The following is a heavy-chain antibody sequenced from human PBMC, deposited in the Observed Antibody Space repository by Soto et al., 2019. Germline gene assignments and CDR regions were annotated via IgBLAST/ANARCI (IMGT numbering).Heavy chain of an antibody. CDR1: GFTFSSYW. J-gene: IGHJ6*02. D-gene: IGHD3-3*01. CDR2: IKQDGSEK. V-gene: IGHV3-7*03. CDR3: ARDPKYYDFWSGYLGTMDV. Sequence: RGSLRLSCAASGFTFSSYWMSWVRQAPGKGLEWVANIKQDGSEKYYVDSVKGRFTISRDNAKNSLYLQMNSLRAEDTAVYYCARDPKYYDFWSGYLGTMDVWGQGTTVTVSS.